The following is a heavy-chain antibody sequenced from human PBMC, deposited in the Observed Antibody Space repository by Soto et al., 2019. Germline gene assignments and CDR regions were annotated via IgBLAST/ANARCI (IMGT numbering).Heavy chain of an antibody. CDR3: ARDAYYYDSSGYSRIGSLNEVDY. Sequence: PGGSLRLSCAASGFTFGDYAMNWVRQVPGKGLEWVSAVQWHGIGSSYTDSVKGRFTISRDNSKNSLYLQMNSLRAEDTAVYYCARDAYYYDSSGYSRIGSLNEVDYWGQGTLVTVSS. CDR2: VQWHGIGS. D-gene: IGHD3-22*01. J-gene: IGHJ4*02. CDR1: GFTFGDYA. V-gene: IGHV3-20*04.